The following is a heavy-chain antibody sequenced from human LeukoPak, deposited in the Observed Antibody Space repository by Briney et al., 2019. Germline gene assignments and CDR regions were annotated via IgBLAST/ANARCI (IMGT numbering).Heavy chain of an antibody. Sequence: SETLSLTCTVHGGSFRAYFWSWIRQAPGKGLEWIGEVNHSGDTNCNPSLKNRVTISSDTSKDQFSLRLSSVTAADTAIYYCARESNSYDSGTYAWFDFWGQGTLVTVSS. V-gene: IGHV4-34*01. CDR2: VNHSGDT. CDR1: GGSFRAYF. CDR3: ARESNSYDSGTYAWFDF. D-gene: IGHD3-10*01. J-gene: IGHJ4*02.